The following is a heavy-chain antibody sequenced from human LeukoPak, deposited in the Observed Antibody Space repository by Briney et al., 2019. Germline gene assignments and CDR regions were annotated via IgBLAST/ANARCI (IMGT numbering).Heavy chain of an antibody. D-gene: IGHD4-23*01. J-gene: IGHJ6*02. V-gene: IGHV3-74*01. CDR3: VRPLGYGGSYYYYGMDV. CDR1: GFTFSNYW. CDR2: INGDGSST. Sequence: GGSLRLSCAASGFTFSNYWMHWVRQAPGKGLVWVSRINGDGSSTSYADSYADSVKGRFTISRDNAKNTVFLQMNSLRAEDTAVYYCVRPLGYGGSYYYYGMDVWGHGTTVTVSS.